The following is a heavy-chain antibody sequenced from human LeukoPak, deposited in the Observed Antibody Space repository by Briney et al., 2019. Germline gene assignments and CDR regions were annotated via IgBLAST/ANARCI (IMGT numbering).Heavy chain of an antibody. J-gene: IGHJ4*02. CDR1: GYSFTSYW. CDR3: ARHPSGSYSPFDY. D-gene: IGHD1-26*01. CDR2: LNPTDSYT. Sequence: GESLRISCKASGYSFTSYWITWVRQMPGKGLEWMGRLNPTDSYTNYSPSFRGHVTISADKSISTAYLQWSSLKASDTAIYYCARHPSGSYSPFDYWGQGTLVTVSS. V-gene: IGHV5-10-1*01.